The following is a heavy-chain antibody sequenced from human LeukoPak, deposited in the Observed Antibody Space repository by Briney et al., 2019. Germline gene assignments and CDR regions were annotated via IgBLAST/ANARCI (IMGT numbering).Heavy chain of an antibody. Sequence: NPSETLSLTCTVSGGSSDSRSYYWDWIRQAPGKGLEWIGTIYHSGSTEYNPSLKSRVAIFVDTSKNQFSLILHSVAAADTAVYYCARRSEFDNTHYHYFDYWGQGALVTVSS. J-gene: IGHJ4*02. CDR1: GGSSDSRSYY. V-gene: IGHV4-39*01. CDR2: IYHSGST. D-gene: IGHD2-15*01. CDR3: ARRSEFDNTHYHYFDY.